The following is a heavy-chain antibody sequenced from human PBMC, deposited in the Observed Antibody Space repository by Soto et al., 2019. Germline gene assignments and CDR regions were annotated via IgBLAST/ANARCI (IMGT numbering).Heavy chain of an antibody. Sequence: QLHLVQSGAEVKKAGSSVKVSCKASGGTVSSYAITWVRQAPGKGLEWMGVFIPIFVSAHYAPKFQGRITITADESTSTAYMELSGLTSEDTPIYYCARDVSSDTTGFRGYDLWGQGTQVTVSS. D-gene: IGHD3-10*01. CDR1: GGTVSSYA. CDR2: FIPIFVSA. J-gene: IGHJ4*02. V-gene: IGHV1-69*01. CDR3: ARDVSSDTTGFRGYDL.